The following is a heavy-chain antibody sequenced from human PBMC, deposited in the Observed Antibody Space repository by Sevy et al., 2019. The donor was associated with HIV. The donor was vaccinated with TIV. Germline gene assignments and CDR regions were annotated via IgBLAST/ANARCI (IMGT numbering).Heavy chain of an antibody. Sequence: PGGSLRLSCSASGFTFSSYAMHWVRQAPGKGLEYVSAISINGVSTYYGVALKGGFTISRDNSKNTLYLQMSGLRAEDPAVYYCVKGCFTIFGVVIPGDAFDIWGQGTMVTVSS. D-gene: IGHD3-3*01. CDR2: ISINGVST. J-gene: IGHJ3*02. CDR1: GFTFSSYA. V-gene: IGHV3-64D*06. CDR3: VKGCFTIFGVVIPGDAFDI.